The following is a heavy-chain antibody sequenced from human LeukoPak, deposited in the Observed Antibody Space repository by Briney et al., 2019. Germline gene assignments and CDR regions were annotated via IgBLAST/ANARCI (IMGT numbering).Heavy chain of an antibody. V-gene: IGHV3-23*01. D-gene: IGHD6-19*01. J-gene: IGHJ4*02. CDR2: ISGNGGST. CDR3: AKVRQWLVAPFDY. CDR1: GFSFSDYD. Sequence: GGSLRLSCAASGFSFSDYDMSWVRQAPGKGLEWVSAISGNGGSTYYADSVKGRFTTSRDNSKNTLYLQVNSLRAEDTAVYYCAKVRQWLVAPFDYWGQGTLVTVSS.